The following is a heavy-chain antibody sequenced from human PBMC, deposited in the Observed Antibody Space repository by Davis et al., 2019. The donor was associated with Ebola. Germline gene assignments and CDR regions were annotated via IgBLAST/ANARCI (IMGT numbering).Heavy chain of an antibody. J-gene: IGHJ6*02. CDR1: GYTFTSYY. D-gene: IGHD6-19*01. V-gene: IGHV1-46*01. CDR2: INPSGGNT. Sequence: ASVKVSCKASGYTFTSYYVHWVRQAPGQGLEWMGVINPSGGNTNYAQKFQGRVTMTRDTSTSTVYMELSSLRSDDTAVYFCARVDGWSGMDVWGQGTAVTVSS. CDR3: ARVDGWSGMDV.